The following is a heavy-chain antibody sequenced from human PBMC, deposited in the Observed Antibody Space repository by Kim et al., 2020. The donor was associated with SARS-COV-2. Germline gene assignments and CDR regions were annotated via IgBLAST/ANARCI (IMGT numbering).Heavy chain of an antibody. V-gene: IGHV3-30-3*01. Sequence: GGSLRLSCAASGFTFSSYAMHWVRQAPGKGLEWVAVISYDGSNKYYADSVKGRFTISRDNSKNTLYLQMNSLRAEDTAVYYCARDQVEHGLDIWGQGTMVTVSS. D-gene: IGHD1-1*01. J-gene: IGHJ3*02. CDR2: ISYDGSNK. CDR3: ARDQVEHGLDI. CDR1: GFTFSSYA.